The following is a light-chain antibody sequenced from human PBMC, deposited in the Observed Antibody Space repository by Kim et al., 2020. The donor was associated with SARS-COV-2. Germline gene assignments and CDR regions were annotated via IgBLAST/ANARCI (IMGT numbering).Light chain of an antibody. CDR2: DAS. CDR1: QSISDS. Sequence: DIQMTQSPPTLSASVGDRVTITCRASQSISDSLAWYQQKPGKAPKFLIYDASRLQSGVPSRFSGSGSGTEFTLTIISLQPDDFATYYCQQYNIYPYTFGQGTKLEI. CDR3: QQYNIYPYT. V-gene: IGKV1-5*01. J-gene: IGKJ2*01.